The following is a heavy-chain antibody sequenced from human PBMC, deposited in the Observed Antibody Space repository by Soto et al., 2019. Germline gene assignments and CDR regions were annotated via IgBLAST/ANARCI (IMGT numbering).Heavy chain of an antibody. V-gene: IGHV2-5*02. Sequence: QITLKESGPTLVKPTQTLTLTCTFSGFSLSTSGVGVGWIRQPPGKALEWLALIYWDDDKRYSPSLKSRLTITKACAKNQVVLTMTNMDVVDTATYYCAHRPDSSGQARRGQGWFDPGGQGTLVTVSS. CDR1: GFSLSTSGVG. D-gene: IGHD6-25*01. J-gene: IGHJ5*02. CDR3: AHRPDSSGQARRGQGWFDP. CDR2: IYWDDDK.